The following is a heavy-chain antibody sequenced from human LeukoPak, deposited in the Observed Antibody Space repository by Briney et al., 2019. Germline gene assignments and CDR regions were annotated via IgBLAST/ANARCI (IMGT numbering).Heavy chain of an antibody. J-gene: IGHJ6*02. CDR1: GGSFSGYY. V-gene: IGHV4-34*01. Sequence: SETLSLTCAVYGGSFSGYYWSWIRQPPGKGLEWIGEINHSGNTNYNPSLKSRVTISVDTSKNQFSLKLSSVTAADTAVYYCASDGGKPVKYYYYGMDVWGQGTTVTVSS. CDR3: ASDGGKPVKYYYYGMDV. CDR2: INHSGNT.